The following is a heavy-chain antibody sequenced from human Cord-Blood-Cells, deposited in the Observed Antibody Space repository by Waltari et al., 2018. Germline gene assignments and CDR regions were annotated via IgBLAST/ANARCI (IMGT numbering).Heavy chain of an antibody. CDR3: ARPQGICSGGSCYSDAFDI. D-gene: IGHD2-15*01. V-gene: IGHV4-39*01. Sequence: QLQLQELGPGLVKPSETLSLTCTVSGGSISSSSYYWGWIRQPPGKGLGWIGSIYYSGSTYYNPSLKSRVTISVDTSKNPFSLKLSSVTAADTAVYYCARPQGICSGGSCYSDAFDIWGQGTMVTVSS. J-gene: IGHJ3*02. CDR1: GGSISSSSYY. CDR2: IYYSGST.